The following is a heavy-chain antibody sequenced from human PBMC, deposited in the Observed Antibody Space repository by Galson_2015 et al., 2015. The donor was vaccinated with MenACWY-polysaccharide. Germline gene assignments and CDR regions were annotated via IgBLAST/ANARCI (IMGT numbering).Heavy chain of an antibody. CDR2: INVDGSQQ. Sequence: SLRLSCAASRFTFSAIWMSWVRQAPGKGLEWVALINVDGSQQYYMDSVKGRFAISRDNAKNSLYLQINSLRAEDTAVYYCARDPNWVNSFGPWGQGTLFTVSS. CDR1: RFTFSAIW. D-gene: IGHD7-27*01. V-gene: IGHV3-7*01. J-gene: IGHJ5*02. CDR3: ARDPNWVNSFGP.